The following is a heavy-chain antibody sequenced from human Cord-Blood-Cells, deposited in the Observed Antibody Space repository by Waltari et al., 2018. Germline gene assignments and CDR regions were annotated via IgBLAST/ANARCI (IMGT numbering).Heavy chain of an antibody. CDR3: ARDVPRRYSGSYYHAFDI. V-gene: IGHV1-69*01. CDR2: IIPSFGTA. J-gene: IGHJ3*02. CDR1: GGTFSSYA. D-gene: IGHD1-26*01. Sequence: QVQLVQSGAEVKKPGSSVKVSCKASGGTFSSYAISWVRQAPGQGLEWMGGIIPSFGTANYAQKFQGRVTITADESTSTAYMELSSLRSEDTAVYYCARDVPRRYSGSYYHAFDIWGQGTMVTVSS.